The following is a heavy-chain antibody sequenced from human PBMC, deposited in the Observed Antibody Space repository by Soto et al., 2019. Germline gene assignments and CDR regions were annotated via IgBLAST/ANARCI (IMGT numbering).Heavy chain of an antibody. CDR1: GFTFSSYS. CDR3: ARVVRATVRLDY. J-gene: IGHJ4*02. CDR2: ISSSSSYI. V-gene: IGHV3-21*01. D-gene: IGHD3-10*01. Sequence: VGSLRLSCAASGFTFSSYSMNWVRQAPGKGLEWVSSISSSSSYIYYADSVKGRFTISRDNAKNSLYLQMNSLRAEDTAVYYCARVVRATVRLDYWGQGTLVTVSS.